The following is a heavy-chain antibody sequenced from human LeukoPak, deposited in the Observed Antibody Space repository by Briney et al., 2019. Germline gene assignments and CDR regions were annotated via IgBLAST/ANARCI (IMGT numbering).Heavy chain of an antibody. D-gene: IGHD3-10*01. V-gene: IGHV3-7*03. CDR2: IKQDGSEK. CDR3: ARDSPNYYGSGSFLDY. J-gene: IGHJ4*02. Sequence: GGSLRLSCAASGFTFSSYWMSWVRQAPGKGLEWVANIKQDGSEKYYVDSVKGRFTISRDNAKNSLYLRMNSLRAEDTAVYYCARDSPNYYGSGSFLDYWGQGTLVTVSS. CDR1: GFTFSSYW.